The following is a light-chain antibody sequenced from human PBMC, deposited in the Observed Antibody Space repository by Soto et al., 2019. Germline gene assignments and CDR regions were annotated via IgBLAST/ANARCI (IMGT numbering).Light chain of an antibody. V-gene: IGKV3-15*01. CDR1: QSGDIN. J-gene: IGKJ1*01. CDR2: GAS. Sequence: EIGLTQSPATVSLSPGERVTLSCRASQSGDINLAWYQQKPGQAPRLVIYGASTRATDMPGTFSGSGSGTEFTLTISSLQSEDFGVYYCEQYKNWPSTFGQGTKVDI. CDR3: EQYKNWPST.